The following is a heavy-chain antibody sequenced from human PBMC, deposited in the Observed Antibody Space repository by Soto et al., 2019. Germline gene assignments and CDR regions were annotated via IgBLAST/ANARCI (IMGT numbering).Heavy chain of an antibody. J-gene: IGHJ4*02. V-gene: IGHV1-46*01. CDR2: INPSGGST. Sequence: ASVKVSCKASGYTFTSYYMHWVRQAPGQGLEWMGIINPSGGSTSYAQKFQGRVTMTRDTSTSTVYMELSSLRSEDTAVYYCARNNARDIVLVPAAMGFDYWGQGTLVTVSS. CDR1: GYTFTSYY. CDR3: ARNNARDIVLVPAAMGFDY. D-gene: IGHD2-2*01.